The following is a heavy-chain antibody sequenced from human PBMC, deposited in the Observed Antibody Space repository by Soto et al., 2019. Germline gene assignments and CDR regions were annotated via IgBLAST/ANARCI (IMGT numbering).Heavy chain of an antibody. CDR2: ISTYNGNT. V-gene: IGHV1-18*01. CDR1: GYTFSNYG. J-gene: IGHJ3*02. CDR3: ARLRCFKCGYDALDI. Sequence: QVQLVQSGAEVKKPGASVKVSCKASGYTFSNYGIGWVRQAPGQGLEWMGWISTYNGNTNSAQKFQGRVNMTTDTSTSTAYMELRSLTSDDTAVHYSARLRCFKCGYDALDIWGQGTMVTVSS. D-gene: IGHD2-15*01.